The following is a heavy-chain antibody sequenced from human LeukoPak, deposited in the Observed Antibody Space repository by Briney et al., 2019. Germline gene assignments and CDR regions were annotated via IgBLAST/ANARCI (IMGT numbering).Heavy chain of an antibody. V-gene: IGHV1-69*05. CDR3: ARDPPERGYSGYDLGYYYYMDV. J-gene: IGHJ6*03. Sequence: TFSSXAIXXVRQAPGQGLEXXGXXIPXXGTANYAQKFQGRVTITTDESTSTAYMELSSLRSEDTAVYYCARDPPERGYSGYDLGYYYYMDVWGKGTTVTVSS. CDR2: XIPXXGTA. D-gene: IGHD5-12*01. CDR1: TFSSXA.